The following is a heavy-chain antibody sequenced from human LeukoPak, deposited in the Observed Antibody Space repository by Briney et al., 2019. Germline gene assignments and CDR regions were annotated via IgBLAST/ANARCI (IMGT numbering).Heavy chain of an antibody. J-gene: IGHJ3*02. CDR1: GFTFSSYS. V-gene: IGHV3-48*04. D-gene: IGHD6-19*01. CDR2: ISSSGSTI. CDR3: ARDRSGWYAFDI. Sequence: GGSLRLSCAASGFTFSSYSMNWVRQAPGKGLEWVSYISSSGSTIYYADSVKGRFTISRDNAKNSLYLQMNSLRAEDTAVYYCARDRSGWYAFDIWGQGTMVTVSS.